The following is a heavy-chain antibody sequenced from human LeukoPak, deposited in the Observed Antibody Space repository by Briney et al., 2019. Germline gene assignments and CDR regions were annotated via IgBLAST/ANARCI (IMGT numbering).Heavy chain of an antibody. CDR2: ISYDGSNK. D-gene: IGHD6-13*01. Sequence: PGRSLRLSCAASGFTFSSYAMHCVRQAPGKGLEWVAVISYDGSNKYYADSVKGRFTISRDNSKNTLYLQMNSLRAEDTAVYYCARVLAAAGQYYFDYWGQGALVTVSS. CDR3: ARVLAAAGQYYFDY. J-gene: IGHJ4*02. CDR1: GFTFSSYA. V-gene: IGHV3-30-3*01.